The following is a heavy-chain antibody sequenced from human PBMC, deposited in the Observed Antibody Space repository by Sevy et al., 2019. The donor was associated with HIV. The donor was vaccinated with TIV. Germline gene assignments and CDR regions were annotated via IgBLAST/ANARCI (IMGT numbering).Heavy chain of an antibody. CDR1: GFTFSSYW. J-gene: IGHJ4*02. CDR3: ASLGYCSGGSCYANDY. Sequence: GGSLRLSCAASGFTFSSYWMSWVRQAPGKGLEWVANIKQDGSEKYYVESVKGRFTFSRDNAKNSLYLQMNSLRAEETAVYYCASLGYCSGGSCYANDYWGQGTLVTVSS. CDR2: IKQDGSEK. D-gene: IGHD2-15*01. V-gene: IGHV3-7*01.